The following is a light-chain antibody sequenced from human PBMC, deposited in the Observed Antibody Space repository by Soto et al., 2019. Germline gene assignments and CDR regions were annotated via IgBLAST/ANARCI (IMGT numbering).Light chain of an antibody. CDR1: NSDVGLYDF. V-gene: IGLV2-14*01. Sequence: QSVLTQPASVSGTPGQSITISCTGSNSDVGLYDFVSWYQHHPGRALKLIVSEVSHRPSGISNRFSGSKSGNTASLTISGLQSEDEADYYCISYTSDDVRYVFGTGTKLTVL. CDR2: EVS. J-gene: IGLJ1*01. CDR3: ISYTSDDVRYV.